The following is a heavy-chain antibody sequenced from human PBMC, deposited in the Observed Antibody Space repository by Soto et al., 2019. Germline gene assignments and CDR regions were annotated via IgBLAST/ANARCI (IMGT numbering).Heavy chain of an antibody. V-gene: IGHV3-30-3*01. CDR3: ARGAYYYDSSGPFDY. Sequence: PGGSLRLSCAASGFTFSSYAMHWVRQAPGKGLEWVAVISYDGSNKYYADSVKGRFTISRDNSKNTLYLQMNSLRAEDTAVYYCARGAYYYDSSGPFDYWGQGTLVTASS. D-gene: IGHD3-22*01. CDR2: ISYDGSNK. J-gene: IGHJ4*02. CDR1: GFTFSSYA.